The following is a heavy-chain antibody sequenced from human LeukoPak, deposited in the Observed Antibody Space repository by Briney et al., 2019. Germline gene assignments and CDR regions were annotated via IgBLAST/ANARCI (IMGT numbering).Heavy chain of an antibody. D-gene: IGHD1-1*01. CDR2: LCHSGST. Sequence: PQTQSLTCVVSGHSSSSGYYWGWIRPPPGKGLEWIGSLCHSGSTYYNRSLTSRDSLSADTSTNHISLYSSSVTCADTAVHLFASRTRVRAADYWGQGTLVTVSS. J-gene: IGHJ4*02. V-gene: IGHV4-38-2*01. CDR3: ASRTRVRAADY. CDR1: GHSSSSGYY.